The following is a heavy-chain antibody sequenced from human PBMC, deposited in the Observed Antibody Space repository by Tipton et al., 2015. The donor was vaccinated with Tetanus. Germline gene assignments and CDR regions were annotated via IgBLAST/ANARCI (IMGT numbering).Heavy chain of an antibody. J-gene: IGHJ4*02. Sequence: TLFLTCTVSGGSMSTYYWSWIRQPPGKGLEWIGYVYYTGSTDYNPSLKSRVTISVDTSKSQFSLRLTSVTAADTAVYYCARANNEFPKKGPFDTWGQGSLVIVSS. D-gene: IGHD1-1*01. CDR2: VYYTGST. V-gene: IGHV4-59*01. CDR3: ARANNEFPKKGPFDT. CDR1: GGSMSTYY.